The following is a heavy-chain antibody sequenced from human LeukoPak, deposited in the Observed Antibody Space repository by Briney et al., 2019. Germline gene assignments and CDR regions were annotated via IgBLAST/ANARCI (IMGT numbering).Heavy chain of an antibody. CDR2: ISSSGSTI. Sequence: RTGGSLRLSCAASGFTFSSYEMNWVRQAPGKVLEWVSYISSSGSTIYYADSVKGRFTISRDNSKNTLYLQMNSLRAEDTAVYYCAKDRAPHYDILTGYSDYWGQGTLVTVSS. CDR1: GFTFSSYE. CDR3: AKDRAPHYDILTGYSDY. J-gene: IGHJ4*02. V-gene: IGHV3-48*03. D-gene: IGHD3-9*01.